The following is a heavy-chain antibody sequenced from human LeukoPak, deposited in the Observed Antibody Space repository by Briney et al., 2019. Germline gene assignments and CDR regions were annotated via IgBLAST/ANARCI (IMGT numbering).Heavy chain of an antibody. Sequence: QTLSLTCALSGDIVSSNSAAWNWIRQSPSRGLEWLGRTYYRSKWYNDYAVSVKSRITINPDTSKNQFSLQLNSVTPEDTAVYYCARDDGIAVAGRFDYWGQGTLVTVSS. CDR3: ARDDGIAVAGRFDY. D-gene: IGHD6-19*01. J-gene: IGHJ4*02. CDR1: GDIVSSNSAA. V-gene: IGHV6-1*01. CDR2: TYYRSKWYN.